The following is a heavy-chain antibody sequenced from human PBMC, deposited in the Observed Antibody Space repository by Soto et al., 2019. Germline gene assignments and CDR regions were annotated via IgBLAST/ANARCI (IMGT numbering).Heavy chain of an antibody. V-gene: IGHV4-39*01. Sequence: SETLSLTCTVTGASISSSSYYWAWIRQPPGKGLEWIGSIYYSGSTYYNPSLKSRVTISVDTSKNQFSLKLSSVTAADTAVYYAWTYGYYTHYYYYMDVWGKGTTVT. CDR1: GASISSSSYY. D-gene: IGHD3-3*01. J-gene: IGHJ6*03. CDR3: WTYGYYTHYYYYMDV. CDR2: IYYSGST.